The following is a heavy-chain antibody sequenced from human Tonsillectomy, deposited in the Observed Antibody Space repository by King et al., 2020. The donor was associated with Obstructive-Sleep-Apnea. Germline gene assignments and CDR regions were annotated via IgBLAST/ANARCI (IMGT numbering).Heavy chain of an antibody. D-gene: IGHD3-3*01. CDR2: ISGSGGST. J-gene: IGHJ4*02. CDR3: AKVSYYDFWSGYPCSFDY. Sequence: VQLVESGGGLVQPGGSPRLSCAASGFTFSNYAMSWVHQAPGKGLEWVSAISGSGGSTYYADSVKDRFTISRDNSKNTLSLQMNNVRAEDTALYYCAKVSYYDFWSGYPCSFDYWGQGTLVTVSS. CDR1: GFTFSNYA. V-gene: IGHV3-23*04.